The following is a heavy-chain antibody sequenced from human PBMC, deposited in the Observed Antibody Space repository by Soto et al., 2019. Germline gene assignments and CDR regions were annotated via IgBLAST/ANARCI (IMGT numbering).Heavy chain of an antibody. V-gene: IGHV3-30*03. J-gene: IGHJ4*02. D-gene: IGHD1-26*01. CDR3: TMYSNDLYSNSKWAFDD. Sequence: QVQLVESGGGVVQPGRSLRLSCAASGFTFSSYSMHWVGQAPGQGLEWVAAISFDAITTYYADSVKGRCTTSTDNSENTLYLQMSNLRGEYKAVYYCTMYSNDLYSNSKWAFDDWGQGSLVTVSS. CDR2: ISFDAITT. CDR1: GFTFSSYS.